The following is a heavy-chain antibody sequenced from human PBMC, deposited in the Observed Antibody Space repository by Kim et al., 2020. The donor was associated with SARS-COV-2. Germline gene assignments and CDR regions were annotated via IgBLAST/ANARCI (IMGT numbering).Heavy chain of an antibody. CDR2: IYYSGST. D-gene: IGHD3-3*01. Sequence: SETLSLTCTVSGGSVSSGSYYWSWIRQPPGKGLEWIGYIYYSGSTNYNPSLKSRVTISVDTSKNQFSLKLSSVTAADTAVYYCARLHYTEYDYWGQGTLVTVSS. J-gene: IGHJ4*02. CDR3: ARLHYTEYDY. CDR1: GGSVSSGSYY. V-gene: IGHV4-61*01.